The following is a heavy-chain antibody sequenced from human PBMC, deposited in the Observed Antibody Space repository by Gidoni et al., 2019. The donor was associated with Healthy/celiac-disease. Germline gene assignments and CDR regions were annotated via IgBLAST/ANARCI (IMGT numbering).Heavy chain of an antibody. CDR2: IIPILGIA. CDR1: GGTFSSYT. D-gene: IGHD5-12*01. Sequence: QVQLVQSGAEVKKPGSSVKVSCKASGGTFSSYTISWVRQAPGQGLEWMGRIIPILGIANYAQKFQGRVTITADKSTSTAYMELSSLRSEDTAVYYCARERGYSGYGSHSAYYYGMDVWGQGTTVTVSS. J-gene: IGHJ6*02. V-gene: IGHV1-69*02. CDR3: ARERGYSGYGSHSAYYYGMDV.